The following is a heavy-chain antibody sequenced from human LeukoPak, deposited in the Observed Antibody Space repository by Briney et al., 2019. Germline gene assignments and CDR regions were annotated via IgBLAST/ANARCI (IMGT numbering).Heavy chain of an antibody. D-gene: IGHD3-10*01. V-gene: IGHV3-48*01. CDR1: GFTFSSYS. CDR2: ISSSSSTI. Sequence: RPGGSLRLSCAASGFTFSSYSMNWVRQAPGKGLEWVSYISSSSSTIYYADSVKGRFTISRDNSKNTVYLQMSSLRAEDTAVYYCAKDWGYDSGTYCDNWGQGTLVTVSS. CDR3: AKDWGYDSGTYCDN. J-gene: IGHJ4*02.